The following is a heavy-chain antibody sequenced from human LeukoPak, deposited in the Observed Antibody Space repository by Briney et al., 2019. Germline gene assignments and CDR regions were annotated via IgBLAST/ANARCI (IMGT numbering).Heavy chain of an antibody. CDR2: ISGSGGST. CDR1: GFTFSNYA. J-gene: IGHJ4*02. D-gene: IGHD3-22*01. V-gene: IGHV3-23*01. Sequence: GGSLILSCTASGFTFSNYAMGWVRQAPGKGLEWVSAISGSGGSTYYADSVKGRFTISRDNSKNTLYLQMNSLRAEDTAVYYCAKTAWDYDTTGFDYWGQETPVTLSS. CDR3: AKTAWDYDTTGFDY.